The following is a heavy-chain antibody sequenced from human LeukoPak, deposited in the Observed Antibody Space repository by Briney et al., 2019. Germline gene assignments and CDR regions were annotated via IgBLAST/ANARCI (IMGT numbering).Heavy chain of an antibody. CDR3: ARHGGDSSGWYTEPSSVDY. CDR2: IYYSGST. V-gene: IGHV4-30-2*03. Sequence: SQTLSLTCTVSGGSISSGDYYWSWIRQPPGKGLEWIGSIYYSGSTYYNPSLKSRVTISVDTSKNQFSLKLRSVTAADTAVYYCARHGGDSSGWYTEPSSVDYWGQGTLVTVSS. CDR1: GGSISSGDYY. D-gene: IGHD6-19*01. J-gene: IGHJ4*02.